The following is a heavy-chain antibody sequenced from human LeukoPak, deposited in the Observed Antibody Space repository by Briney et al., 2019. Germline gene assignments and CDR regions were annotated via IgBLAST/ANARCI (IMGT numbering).Heavy chain of an antibody. Sequence: SETLSLTCTVSGGSISTYYWSWIRQPPGKGLEWIAYIYYSGSTSYNPSLKARVTISVDMSKNQFSLKLSSVTAADTAVYYCARHSRYGDFDYWGQGTLLTVSS. V-gene: IGHV4-59*08. CDR1: GGSISTYY. CDR3: ARHSRYGDFDY. CDR2: IYYSGST. D-gene: IGHD4-17*01. J-gene: IGHJ4*02.